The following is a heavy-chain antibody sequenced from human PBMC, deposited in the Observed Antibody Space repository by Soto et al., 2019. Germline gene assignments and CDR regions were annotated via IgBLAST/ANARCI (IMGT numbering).Heavy chain of an antibody. CDR3: ARGDRWLQPTRGWFDP. CDR2: IYDGGPT. V-gene: IGHV4-30-2*01. CDR1: GGSISIGGFS. J-gene: IGHJ5*02. D-gene: IGHD5-12*01. Sequence: SETLSLTCTVSGGSISIGGFSRSWIRQPPGKGLEWIGYIYDGGPTHHSPSLKSRVTISLDTSRNQVSLRLSSVTAADTAVYYCARGDRWLQPTRGWFDPWGLGTLVTVSS.